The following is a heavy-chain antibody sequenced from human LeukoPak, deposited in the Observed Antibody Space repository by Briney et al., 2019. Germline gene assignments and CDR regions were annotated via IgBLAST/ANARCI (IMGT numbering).Heavy chain of an antibody. CDR1: GYTFTTYA. CDR3: ARGIPVYGSSWSYYFDY. V-gene: IGHV7-4-1*02. Sequence: ASVKVSCKASGYTFTTYAMNWVRQAPGQGLEWMGWIYTNTGNPTYTQGFTARFVFSLDTSVSTTYLQISNLKAEDTAVYYCARGIPVYGSSWSYYFDYWGQGTLVTVSS. J-gene: IGHJ4*02. D-gene: IGHD6-13*01. CDR2: IYTNTGNP.